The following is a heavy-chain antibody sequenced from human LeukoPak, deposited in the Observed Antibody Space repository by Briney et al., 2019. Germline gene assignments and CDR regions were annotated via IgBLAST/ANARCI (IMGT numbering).Heavy chain of an antibody. Sequence: SETLSLTCTVSGGSISSSSYYWGWIRQPPGKGLEWIGSIYYSGSTYYNPSLKSRVTISVDTSKNQFSLKLSSVTAADTAVYYRARDNPVHYWGQGTLVTVSS. V-gene: IGHV4-39*07. J-gene: IGHJ4*02. CDR2: IYYSGST. CDR1: GGSISSSSYY. CDR3: ARDNPVHY.